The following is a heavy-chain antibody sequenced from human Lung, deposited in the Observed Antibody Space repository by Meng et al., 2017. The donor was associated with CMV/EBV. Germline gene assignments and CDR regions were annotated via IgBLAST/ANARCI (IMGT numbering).Heavy chain of an antibody. V-gene: IGHV3-21*01. D-gene: IGHD3-22*01. CDR2: ISSSSSYI. CDR3: ARDFRGGSGYYPPVDY. CDR1: FTFSSYS. J-gene: IGHJ4*02. Sequence: FTFSSYSMNWVRQAPGKGLEWVSSISSSSSYIYYADSVKGRFTISRDNAKNSLYLQMNSLRAEDTAVYYCARDFRGGSGYYPPVDYWGQGTLVTVSS.